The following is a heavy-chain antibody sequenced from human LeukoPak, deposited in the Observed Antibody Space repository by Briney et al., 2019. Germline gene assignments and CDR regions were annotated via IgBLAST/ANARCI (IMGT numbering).Heavy chain of an antibody. V-gene: IGHV3-48*03. CDR3: VRDAYCSSTSCFDH. Sequence: GGSLRLSCAASGFTFSNYQMNWVRQAPGKGLEWVSYITSSGSTTFYADSVKGRFTISRDNAENSLYLQMNSLRAEDTALYYCVRDAYCSSTSCFDHWGQGTLVTVSP. D-gene: IGHD2-2*01. CDR1: GFTFSNYQ. CDR2: ITSSGSTT. J-gene: IGHJ4*02.